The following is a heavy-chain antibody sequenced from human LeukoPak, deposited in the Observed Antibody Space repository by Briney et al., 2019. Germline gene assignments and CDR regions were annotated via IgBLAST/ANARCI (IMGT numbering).Heavy chain of an antibody. CDR3: AKPEMDYYDSSGYAVDY. J-gene: IGHJ4*02. CDR1: GFTFSSYG. Sequence: PGGSLRLSCAASGFTFSSYGMHWVRQAPGKGLEWVAFIRHDGSNKYYADSVKGRFTISRDSSKNTLYLQMNSLRAEDTAVYYCAKPEMDYYDSSGYAVDYWGQGTLVTVSS. D-gene: IGHD3-22*01. CDR2: IRHDGSNK. V-gene: IGHV3-30*02.